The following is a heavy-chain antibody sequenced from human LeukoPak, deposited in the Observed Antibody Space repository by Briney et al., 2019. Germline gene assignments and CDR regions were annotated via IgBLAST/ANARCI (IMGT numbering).Heavy chain of an antibody. CDR3: ARTGTYGSGSYYNY. CDR2: IIPIFGTA. CDR1: GGTFSSYA. J-gene: IGHJ4*02. V-gene: IGHV1-69*13. Sequence: SVKVSCKASGGTFSSYAISWVRQAPGQGLEWMGGIIPIFGTANYAQKFQGRVTITADESTSTAYMELSSLRSEDTAVCYCARTGTYGSGSYYNYWGQGTLVTVSS. D-gene: IGHD3-10*01.